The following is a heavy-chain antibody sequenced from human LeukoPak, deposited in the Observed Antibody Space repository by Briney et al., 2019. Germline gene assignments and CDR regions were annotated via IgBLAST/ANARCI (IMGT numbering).Heavy chain of an antibody. V-gene: IGHV3-30*02. Sequence: GGSLRLSCAASGFTFSSYGMHWVRQAPGKGLEWVAFIRYDGSNKYYADSVKGRFTISRDNSKNTLYLQMNSLRAEDTAVYYCAKDKYSSGWYYFDYWGQGTLATVSS. CDR3: AKDKYSSGWYYFDY. CDR2: IRYDGSNK. D-gene: IGHD6-19*01. CDR1: GFTFSSYG. J-gene: IGHJ4*02.